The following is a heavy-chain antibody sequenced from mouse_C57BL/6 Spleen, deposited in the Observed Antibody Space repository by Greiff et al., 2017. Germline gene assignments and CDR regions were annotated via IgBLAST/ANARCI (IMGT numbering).Heavy chain of an antibody. CDR2: INTNNGGT. D-gene: IGHD2-1*01. CDR1: GYTFIDYY. Sequence: VQLQQSGPELVKPGASVKISCKASGYTFIDYYMNWVKQSHGQSLEWIGDINTNNGGTSYNQKFKGKATLTVAKSSSTAYMELRSLTSEYSAVYYCASYGNYGGFAYWGQWTLVTVSA. J-gene: IGHJ3*01. CDR3: ASYGNYGGFAY. V-gene: IGHV1-26*01.